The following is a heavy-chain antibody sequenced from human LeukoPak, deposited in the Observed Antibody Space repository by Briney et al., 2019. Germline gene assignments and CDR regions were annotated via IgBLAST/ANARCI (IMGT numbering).Heavy chain of an antibody. J-gene: IGHJ5*02. CDR3: ARHPGSNPHNWFDP. Sequence: ASVKVSCKASGYTFTSYYMHWVRQAPGQGLEWMGWINPNSGGTNYAQKFQGRVTMTRDTSISTAYMELSRLRSDDTAVYYCARHPGSNPHNWFDPWGQGTLVTVSS. D-gene: IGHD3-16*02. CDR2: INPNSGGT. CDR1: GYTFTSYY. V-gene: IGHV1-2*02.